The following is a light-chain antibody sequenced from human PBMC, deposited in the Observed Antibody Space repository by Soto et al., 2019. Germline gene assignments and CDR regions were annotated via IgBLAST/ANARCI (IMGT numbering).Light chain of an antibody. V-gene: IGKV3-20*01. CDR1: QSVAGSY. CDR3: QNYGSPVT. J-gene: IGKJ4*01. CDR2: GAS. Sequence: EIVLTQSPGTLSLSPGERATLSCRASQSVAGSYLAWYQQKPGQAPRLLIYGASSRATAIPDRSSGSGSGTDFTLTISRLEPEDFAVYYCQNYGSPVTFGGGTKVDIK.